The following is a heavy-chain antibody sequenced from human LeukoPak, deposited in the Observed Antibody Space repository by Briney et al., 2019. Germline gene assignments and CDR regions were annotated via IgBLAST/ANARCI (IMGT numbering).Heavy chain of an antibody. D-gene: IGHD5-18*01. Sequence: GGSLRLSCAASGFSFSAFGMSWVRQTPGKGLEWVCFIRSKAYGGTTEYAASVKGRFTISRDDSKSIAYLQMNSLKTEDTAVYYCTRVPYSYRYYFDYWGQGTLVTVSS. CDR1: GFSFSAFG. V-gene: IGHV3-49*04. J-gene: IGHJ4*02. CDR2: IRSKAYGGTT. CDR3: TRVPYSYRYYFDY.